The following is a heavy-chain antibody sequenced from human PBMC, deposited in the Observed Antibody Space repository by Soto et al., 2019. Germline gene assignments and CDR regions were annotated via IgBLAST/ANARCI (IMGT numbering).Heavy chain of an antibody. V-gene: IGHV1-8*01. Sequence: GTSVKVSCKASGYTFTSYDINWVRQDTGQGLEWMGWMNPNSGNTGYAQKFQGRVTMTRNTSISTAYMELSSLRSEDTAVYYCAREGPAAGINYYMDVWGKGTTVTVS. J-gene: IGHJ6*03. CDR1: GYTFTSYD. CDR2: MNPNSGNT. CDR3: AREGPAAGINYYMDV. D-gene: IGHD6-13*01.